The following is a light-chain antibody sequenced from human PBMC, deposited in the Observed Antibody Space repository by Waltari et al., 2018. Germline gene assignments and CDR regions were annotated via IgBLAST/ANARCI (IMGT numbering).Light chain of an antibody. J-gene: IGLJ2*01. CDR2: ENN. CDR3: GTWDSSLSVGV. Sequence: QSVLTQPPSVSAAPGQKVTISCSGSSPNIGNNYVSWYQHFPGTAPKLLIYENNKRPLGIPDRFFGYKSGTSATLAIHGLQTGDEADYYCGTWDSSLSVGVLGGGTKVTVL. V-gene: IGLV1-51*02. CDR1: SPNIGNNY.